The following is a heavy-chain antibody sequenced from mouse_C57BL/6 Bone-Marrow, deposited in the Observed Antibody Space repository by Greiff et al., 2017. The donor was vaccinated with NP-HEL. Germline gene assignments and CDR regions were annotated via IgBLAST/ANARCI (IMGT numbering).Heavy chain of an antibody. CDR2: ISYDGSN. D-gene: IGHD1-1*01. V-gene: IGHV3-6*01. J-gene: IGHJ1*03. CDR3: AREAYYFNWYFDV. Sequence: EVKVEESGPGLVKPSQSLSLTCSVTGYSITSGYYWNWIRQFPGNKLEWMGYISYDGSNNYNPSLKNRISITRDTSKNQFFLKLNSVTTEDTATYYCAREAYYFNWYFDVWGTGTTVTVSS. CDR1: GYSITSGYY.